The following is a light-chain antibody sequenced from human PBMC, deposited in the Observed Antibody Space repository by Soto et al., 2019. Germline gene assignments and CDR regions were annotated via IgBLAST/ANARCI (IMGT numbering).Light chain of an antibody. CDR2: GAS. CDR3: QQYNNWPSLT. V-gene: IGKV3-15*01. CDR1: QSVSSK. Sequence: EIVMTQSPATLSVSPGERATLSCRASQSVSSKLAWYQQKNGQPPRLLIYGASTRATGIPARFSGSGSGTEFTVTISSLQSEDVAVYYCQQYNNWPSLTFGGGTKVEI. J-gene: IGKJ4*02.